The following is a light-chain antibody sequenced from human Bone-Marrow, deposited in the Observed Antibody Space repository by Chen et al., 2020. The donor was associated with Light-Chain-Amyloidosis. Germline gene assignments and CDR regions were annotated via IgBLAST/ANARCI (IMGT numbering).Light chain of an antibody. CDR1: NIGSTS. CDR2: DDS. V-gene: IGLV3-21*02. CDR3: QVWDRSSDRPV. Sequence: SYVLTQPSSVSVAPGQTATIACGGNNIGSTSVHGYQQTPGQAPLLVVYDDSDRPSGIPERLSGSNSRNTATLTISRVEAGDEADYYCQVWDRSSDRPVFGGGTKLTVL. J-gene: IGLJ3*02.